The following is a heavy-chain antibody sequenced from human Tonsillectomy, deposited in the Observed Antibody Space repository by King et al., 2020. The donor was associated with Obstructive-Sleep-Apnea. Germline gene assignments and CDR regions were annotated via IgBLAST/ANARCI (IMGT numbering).Heavy chain of an antibody. CDR1: GYSISSGYY. Sequence: VQLQESGPGLVKPSETLSLTCTVSGYSISSGYYWGWIRQPPEKGLGGIGTIYHRGSTYYNPSLKSRITISVDTSKNHFSLKLTSVTAADTAVYYCARVRAAYKVFDYWGRGTLVTVSS. D-gene: IGHD1-14*01. V-gene: IGHV4-38-2*02. CDR3: ARVRAAYKVFDY. J-gene: IGHJ4*02. CDR2: IYHRGST.